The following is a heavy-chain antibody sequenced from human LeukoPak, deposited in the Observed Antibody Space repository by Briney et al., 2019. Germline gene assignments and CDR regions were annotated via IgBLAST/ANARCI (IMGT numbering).Heavy chain of an antibody. J-gene: IGHJ5*02. CDR1: GGSFSGYY. V-gene: IGHV4-34*01. D-gene: IGHD3-16*02. CDR2: INHSGST. Sequence: PSETLSLTCAVYGGSFSGYYWSWIRQPPGKGLEWIGEINHSGSTNYNPSLKSRVTISVDTSKNQFSLKLSSVTAADTAVYYWARVYNDYFWGSYRTLSNWFDPWGQGTLVTVS. CDR3: ARVYNDYFWGSYRTLSNWFDP.